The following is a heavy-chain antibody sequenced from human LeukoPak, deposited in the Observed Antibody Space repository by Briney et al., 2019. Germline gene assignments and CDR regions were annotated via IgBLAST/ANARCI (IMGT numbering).Heavy chain of an antibody. Sequence: SETLSLTCAVYGGSFSGYYWSWIRQPPGKGLEWIGEINHSGSTNYNPSLKSRVTISVDTSKNQFSLRLSSVTAADTAVYYCARVGYCSSTSCYTGYYYMDVWGKGTTVTVSS. J-gene: IGHJ6*03. V-gene: IGHV4-34*01. CDR2: INHSGST. CDR3: ARVGYCSSTSCYTGYYYMDV. D-gene: IGHD2-2*02. CDR1: GGSFSGYY.